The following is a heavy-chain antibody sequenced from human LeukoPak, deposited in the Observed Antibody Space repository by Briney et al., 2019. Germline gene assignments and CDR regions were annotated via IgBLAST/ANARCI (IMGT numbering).Heavy chain of an antibody. J-gene: IGHJ3*02. CDR3: ARKDYYDSSGYYYGDAFDI. CDR2: MNPNSGNT. Sequence: ASVKVSCKASGYTFTSYDINWVRQATGQGLEWIGWMNPNSGNTGYAQKFQGRVTMTRNTSISTAYMELSSLRSEDTAVYYCARKDYYDSSGYYYGDAFDIWGQGTMVTVSS. D-gene: IGHD3-22*01. V-gene: IGHV1-8*01. CDR1: GYTFTSYD.